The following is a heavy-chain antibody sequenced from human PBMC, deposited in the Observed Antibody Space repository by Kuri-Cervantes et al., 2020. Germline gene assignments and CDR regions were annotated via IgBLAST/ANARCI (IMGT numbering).Heavy chain of an antibody. CDR1: GYTLTELS. CDR3: ARNANVDIVATFYYYYYGMDV. V-gene: IGHV1-24*01. CDR2: FDPEDGET. J-gene: IGHJ6*02. Sequence: ASVKVSCKVSGYTLTELSMHWVRQAPGKGLEWMGGFDPEDGETIYAQKFQGRVTMTEDTSTDTAYMELSSLRSDDTAVYYRARNANVDIVATFYYYYYGMDVWGQGTTVTVSS. D-gene: IGHD5-12*01.